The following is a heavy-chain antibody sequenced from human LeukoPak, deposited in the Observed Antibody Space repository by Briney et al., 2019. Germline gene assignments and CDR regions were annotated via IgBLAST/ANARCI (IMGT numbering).Heavy chain of an antibody. CDR3: ARGEVPPDI. D-gene: IGHD2-2*01. V-gene: IGHV4-34*01. CDR1: GGSFSGYY. Sequence: PSETLSLTCAVYGGSFSGYYWSWIRQPPGKGLEWIGEINHSGSTNYNPSLKSRVTISVDTSKNQFSLKLSSVTAADTAVYYCARGEVPPDIWGQGTMVTVSS. J-gene: IGHJ3*02. CDR2: INHSGST.